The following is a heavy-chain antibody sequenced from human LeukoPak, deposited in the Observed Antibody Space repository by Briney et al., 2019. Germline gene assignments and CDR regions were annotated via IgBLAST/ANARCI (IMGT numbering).Heavy chain of an antibody. CDR2: INGNGDGT. D-gene: IGHD3-16*01. CDR1: GFTFSSYA. Sequence: GGSLRLSCAASGFTFSSYAMSWVRQAPGKGLKWVSTINGNGDGTYYADSVKGRFTISIDNSYNTVSLQMNSLRDEDTGVYYCAKGLRAGVGPYMGYHYYMDVWGKGATVTVFS. V-gene: IGHV3-23*01. J-gene: IGHJ6*03. CDR3: AKGLRAGVGPYMGYHYYMDV.